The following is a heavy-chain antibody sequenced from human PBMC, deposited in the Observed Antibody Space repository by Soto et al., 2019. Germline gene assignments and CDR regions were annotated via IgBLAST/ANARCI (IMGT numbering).Heavy chain of an antibody. CDR1: GHTFTNFV. D-gene: IGHD6-13*01. J-gene: IGHJ6*02. CDR3: ARDRSALPAAVRNGMDV. Sequence: ASVKVSCKAPGHTFTNFVIHWVRQAPGQSLEWMGWVNTGNGNTKYSQKFQGRVTITRDTSASTAYMELSSLRSDDSAVYYCARDRSALPAAVRNGMDVWGQGTSVTVSS. V-gene: IGHV1-3*04. CDR2: VNTGNGNT.